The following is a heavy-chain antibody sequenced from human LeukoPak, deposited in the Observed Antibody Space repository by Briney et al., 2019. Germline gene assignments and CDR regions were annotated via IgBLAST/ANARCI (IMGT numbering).Heavy chain of an antibody. Sequence: SETLSLTCTVSGGSISSSSYYWGWIRQPPGKGLEWIGSIYYSGSTYYNPSLKSRVTISVDTSKNQFSLKLTAVTAADTAVYYCARETPGAGHFDYWGQGSLVTVSS. CDR3: ARETPGAGHFDY. CDR1: GGSISSSSYY. J-gene: IGHJ4*02. V-gene: IGHV4-39*07. D-gene: IGHD7-27*01. CDR2: IYYSGST.